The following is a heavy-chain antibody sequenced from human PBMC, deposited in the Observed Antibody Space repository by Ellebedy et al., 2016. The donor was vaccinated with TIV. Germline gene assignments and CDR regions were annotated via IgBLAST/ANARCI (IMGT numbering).Heavy chain of an antibody. Sequence: GESLKISCAASGFPFSNYAMGWVRQAPGKGLQWVSFIGPTGGNTANADSVKGRLTISRDSSKNTLSLQMNSLRAEDTAVYYCARDLTKYRVGVTYSDYWGQGTLVTASS. CDR2: IGPTGGNT. J-gene: IGHJ4*02. CDR1: GFPFSNYA. D-gene: IGHD1-26*01. CDR3: ARDLTKYRVGVTYSDY. V-gene: IGHV3-23*01.